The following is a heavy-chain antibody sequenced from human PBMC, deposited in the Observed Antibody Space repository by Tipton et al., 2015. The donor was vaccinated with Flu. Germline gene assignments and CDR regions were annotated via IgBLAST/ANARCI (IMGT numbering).Heavy chain of an antibody. CDR2: IYPGDSDT. CDR3: ARFHDNRGYYYGWFDP. D-gene: IGHD3-22*01. J-gene: IGHJ5*02. Sequence: QLVQSGAEVKKPGESLKISCKGSGYSFTSYWIAWVRQMPGKGLEWMGIIYPGDSDTRYSPSFQGQVTISADKSISTAYLRWSSLKASDPAMYYCARFHDNRGYYYGWFDPWGQGTLVTVSS. CDR1: GYSFTSYW. V-gene: IGHV5-51*01.